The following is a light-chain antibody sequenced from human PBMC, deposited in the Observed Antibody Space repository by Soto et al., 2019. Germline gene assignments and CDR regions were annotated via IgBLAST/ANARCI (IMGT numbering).Light chain of an antibody. CDR1: QGISSW. J-gene: IGKJ5*01. CDR3: QQLYTFPLT. V-gene: IGKV1-12*01. Sequence: DIQMTQSPASVSASVGDRVTITCRASQGISSWLAWYQQKPGRAPNLLIYAASSLQSGVPLRFSGSGSGTDFTLSISSLQPEDVATYYCQQLYTFPLTFGQGTRLENK. CDR2: AAS.